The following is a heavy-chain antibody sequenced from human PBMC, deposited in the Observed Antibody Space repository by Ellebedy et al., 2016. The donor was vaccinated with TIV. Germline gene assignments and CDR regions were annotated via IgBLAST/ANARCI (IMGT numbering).Heavy chain of an antibody. CDR1: EFAFETDW. J-gene: IGHJ4*02. D-gene: IGHD2-2*01. V-gene: IGHV3-7*01. CDR3: ARGGATSSRYWRN. CDR2: INQEGSDK. Sequence: PGGSLRLSCAASEFAFETDWMTWVRPAAGKGLEWVANINQEGSDKSYVDSVKGRFNIFRDNAKSSLYVQMNRLRAEDTAVYYCARGGATSSRYWRNWGQGALVTVSS.